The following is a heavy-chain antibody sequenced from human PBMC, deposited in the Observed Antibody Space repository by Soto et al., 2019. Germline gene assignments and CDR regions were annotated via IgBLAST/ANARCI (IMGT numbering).Heavy chain of an antibody. CDR2: IWYDGSNK. CDR1: GFTFSSYG. Sequence: GGSLRLSCAASGFTFSSYGMHWVRQATGKGLEWVAVIWYDGSNKYYADSVKGRFTISRDNSKNTLYLQMNSLRADDTAVYYCASNTGTYYYDSSGPGAFDIWGQGTMVTVSS. CDR3: ASNTGTYYYDSSGPGAFDI. V-gene: IGHV3-33*08. D-gene: IGHD3-22*01. J-gene: IGHJ3*02.